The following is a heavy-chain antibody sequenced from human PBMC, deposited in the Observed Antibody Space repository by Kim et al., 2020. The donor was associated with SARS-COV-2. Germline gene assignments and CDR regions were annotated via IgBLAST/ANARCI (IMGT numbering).Heavy chain of an antibody. CDR3: ATILTSTYYYDSSGYAFFDY. V-gene: IGHV1-24*01. CDR1: GYTLTELS. D-gene: IGHD3-22*01. Sequence: ASVKVSCKVSGYTLTELSMHWVRQAPGKGLEWMGGFDPEDGETIYAQKFQGRVTMTEDTSTDTAYMELSSLRSEDTAVYYCATILTSTYYYDSSGYAFFDYWGQGTLVTVSS. CDR2: FDPEDGET. J-gene: IGHJ4*02.